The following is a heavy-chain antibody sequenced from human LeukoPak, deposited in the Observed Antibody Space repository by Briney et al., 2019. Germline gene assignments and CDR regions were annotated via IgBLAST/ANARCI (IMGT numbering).Heavy chain of an antibody. Sequence: VASVKVSCKASGGTFSSYAISWVRQAPGQGLEWMGGIIPIFGTANYAQKFQGRVTITTDESTSTAYMELSSLRSEDTAVYYCAITGTADDYYYYMDVWGKGTTVTVSS. J-gene: IGHJ6*03. CDR2: IIPIFGTA. CDR1: GGTFSSYA. D-gene: IGHD2-21*02. CDR3: AITGTADDYYYYMDV. V-gene: IGHV1-69*05.